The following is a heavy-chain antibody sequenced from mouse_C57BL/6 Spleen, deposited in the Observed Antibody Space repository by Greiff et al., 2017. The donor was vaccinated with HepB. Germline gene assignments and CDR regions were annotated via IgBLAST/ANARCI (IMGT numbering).Heavy chain of an antibody. D-gene: IGHD2-3*01. Sequence: EVHLVESGPGLVKPSQSLSLTCSVTGYSITSGYYWNWIRQFPGNKLEWMGYISYDGSNNYNPSLKNRISITRDTSKNQFFLKLNSVTTEDTATYYCARRGRDGYYDWYFDVWGTGTTVTVSS. CDR1: GYSITSGYY. CDR3: ARRGRDGYYDWYFDV. CDR2: ISYDGSN. J-gene: IGHJ1*03. V-gene: IGHV3-6*01.